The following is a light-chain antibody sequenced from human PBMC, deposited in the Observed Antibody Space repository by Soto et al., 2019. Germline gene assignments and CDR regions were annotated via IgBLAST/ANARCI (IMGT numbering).Light chain of an antibody. J-gene: IGLJ2*01. Sequence: QSALTQPASVSGSPGQSITISCTGTSSDVGGYNYVSWYQQHPGKAPKLMIYDVSTQPSGVSNRFSGSKSGNTASLTISGLQAEDEADYFCSSYTSSSTYVVFGGGTKLTVL. CDR2: DVS. V-gene: IGLV2-14*01. CDR3: SSYTSSSTYVV. CDR1: SSDVGGYNY.